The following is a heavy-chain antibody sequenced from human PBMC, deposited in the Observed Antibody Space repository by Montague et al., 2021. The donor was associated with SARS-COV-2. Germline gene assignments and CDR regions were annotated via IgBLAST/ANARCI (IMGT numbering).Heavy chain of an antibody. CDR3: ARDSS. CDR1: GFTLSNNW. J-gene: IGHJ5*02. V-gene: IGHV3-7*01. CDR2: INKDGTEK. Sequence: SLRLSCSASGFTLSNNWMSWVRQAPGKGLEWVANINKDGTEKYYVDSVKGRFTISRDNIKNSLYLQMNSLRAEDTAVYYCARDSSWGQGTLVTVSS.